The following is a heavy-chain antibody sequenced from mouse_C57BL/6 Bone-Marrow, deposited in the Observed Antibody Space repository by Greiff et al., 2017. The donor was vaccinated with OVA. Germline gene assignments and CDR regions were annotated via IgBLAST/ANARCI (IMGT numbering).Heavy chain of an antibody. D-gene: IGHD1-1*01. CDR2: ISGGGGNT. CDR1: GFTFSSYT. Sequence: EVMLVESGGGLVKPGGSLKLSCAASGFTFSSYTMSWVRQTPEKRLEWVATISGGGGNTYYPDSVKGRFTISRDNAKNTLYLQMSSLRSEDTALYYCARHDYYGSRRSWFAYWGQGTLVTVSA. J-gene: IGHJ3*01. CDR3: ARHDYYGSRRSWFAY. V-gene: IGHV5-9*01.